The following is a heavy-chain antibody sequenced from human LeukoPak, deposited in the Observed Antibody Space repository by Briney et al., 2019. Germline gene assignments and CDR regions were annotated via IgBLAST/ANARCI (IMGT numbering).Heavy chain of an antibody. D-gene: IGHD2-15*01. Sequence: GGSLRLSCAASGFTFSSYAMSWVRQAPGKGLEWVSAISGSGGSTYYADSVKGRFTIYRDNSKNTLYLQMNSLRAEDTAVYYCAKDRFLGTLGYCSGGSCYPFDYWGEGTLVTVSS. J-gene: IGHJ4*02. CDR3: AKDRFLGTLGYCSGGSCYPFDY. CDR1: GFTFSSYA. CDR2: ISGSGGST. V-gene: IGHV3-23*01.